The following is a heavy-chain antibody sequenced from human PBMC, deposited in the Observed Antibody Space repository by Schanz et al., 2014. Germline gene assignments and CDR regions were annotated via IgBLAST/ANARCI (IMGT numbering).Heavy chain of an antibody. CDR1: GFTFSSYA. V-gene: IGHV3-23*05. J-gene: IGHJ5*02. Sequence: EVQLVESGGGLVQPGGSLRFSCAASGFTFSSYAMSWVRQAPGKGLEWVSAIDTAGSYTSYVDSVKGRFTISRDNAKNTLYLQMSRLRVEDTAVYYCVRWGASWGQGTLVTVSS. CDR3: VRWGAS. CDR2: IDTAGSYT. D-gene: IGHD3-16*01.